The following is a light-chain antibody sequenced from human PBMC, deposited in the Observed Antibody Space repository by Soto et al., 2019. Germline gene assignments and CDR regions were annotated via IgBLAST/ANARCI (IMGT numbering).Light chain of an antibody. CDR2: GAF. CDR1: QGIRND. V-gene: IGKV1-6*01. CDR3: QQDYDYPWT. Sequence: AIQMTQSPSSLSASVGDRVTITCRASQGIRNDLAWYQQNPGNAPKLLIYGAFRLQSGIPSRFSGSGSGTDFSLTISSLQPEDSATYYCQQDYDYPWTFGQGTKVDIK. J-gene: IGKJ1*01.